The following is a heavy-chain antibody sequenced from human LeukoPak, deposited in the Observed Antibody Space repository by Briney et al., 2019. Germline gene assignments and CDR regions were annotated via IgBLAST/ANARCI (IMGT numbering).Heavy chain of an antibody. D-gene: IGHD3-3*01. CDR1: GYTFTGYY. Sequence: ASVKVSCKASGYTFTGYYMHWVRQAPGQGLEWMGWISNYNSDTKYAQKFQGRVSMTTDTSTTTAYMELRSLRSDDTAVYYCAREAYDGSWSGYYPFDYWGEGTVVTVSS. CDR2: ISNYNSDT. V-gene: IGHV1-18*04. J-gene: IGHJ4*02. CDR3: AREAYDGSWSGYYPFDY.